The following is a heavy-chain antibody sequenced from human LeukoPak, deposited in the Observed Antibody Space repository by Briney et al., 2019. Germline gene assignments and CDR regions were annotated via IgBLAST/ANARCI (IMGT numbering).Heavy chain of an antibody. J-gene: IGHJ3*01. CDR1: GYNFSVYY. D-gene: IGHD2-15*01. CDR2: MDPNSGDT. Sequence: APVKVSCKGSGYNFSVYYMHWVRQAPGQGLEWMGWMDPNSGDTIYAPKFQGRVSMTRDTSITTAYMELSSLTFDDSAIYYCATKGGLTPNTLAMWGHGTMVTVSS. CDR3: ATKGGLTPNTLAM. V-gene: IGHV1-2*02.